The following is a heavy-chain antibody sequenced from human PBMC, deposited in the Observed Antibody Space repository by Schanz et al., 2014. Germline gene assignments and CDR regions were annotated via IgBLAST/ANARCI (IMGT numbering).Heavy chain of an antibody. CDR1: GFTFSDFY. J-gene: IGHJ3*02. CDR2: IENNANGATT. CDR3: TTFNNRDALYI. Sequence: VQLVDSGGGLVKPGGSLRLSCAASGFTFSDFYMSWVRQAPGKGLEWVGRIENNANGATTDYAAPVKGRFTVSRDDSRNTLYLQMNTLRTDDTALYYCTTFNNRDALYIWGQGTMVSVSS. D-gene: IGHD1-20*01. V-gene: IGHV3-15*04.